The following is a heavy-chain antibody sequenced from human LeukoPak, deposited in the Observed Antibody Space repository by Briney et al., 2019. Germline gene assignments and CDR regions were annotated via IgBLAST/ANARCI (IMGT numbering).Heavy chain of an antibody. Sequence: PGGSLRLSCAASGFTFSSYSMNWVRQAPGKGLEWVSYISSSSSTIYYADSVKGRFTISRDNAKNSLYLQMNSLRAEDTAVYYCARDLVPTVTTDWGQGTLVTVSS. D-gene: IGHD4-17*01. CDR1: GFTFSSYS. CDR2: ISSSSSTI. J-gene: IGHJ4*02. V-gene: IGHV3-48*04. CDR3: ARDLVPTVTTD.